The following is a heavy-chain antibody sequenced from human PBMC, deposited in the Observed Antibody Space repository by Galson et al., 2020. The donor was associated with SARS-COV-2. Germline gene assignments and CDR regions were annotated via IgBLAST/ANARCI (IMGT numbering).Heavy chain of an antibody. CDR2: IWYDGSNK. D-gene: IGHD3-10*01. CDR3: ARERGYYYGSGSYFRPFDYGMDV. CDR1: GFTFSSYG. J-gene: IGHJ6*02. V-gene: IGHV3-33*01. Sequence: GASLRLSCAASGFTFSSYGMHWVRQAPGKGLEWVAVIWYDGSNKYYADSVKGRFTISRDNSKNTLYLQMNSLRAEDTAVYYCARERGYYYGSGSYFRPFDYGMDVWGQGTTVTVSS.